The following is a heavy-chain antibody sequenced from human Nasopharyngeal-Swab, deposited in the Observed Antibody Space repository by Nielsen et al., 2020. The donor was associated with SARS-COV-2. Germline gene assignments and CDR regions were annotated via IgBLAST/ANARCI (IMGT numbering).Heavy chain of an antibody. CDR3: ARGSLAAIPRSSWYFDY. V-gene: IGHV4-4*07. CDR1: GGSISSYY. D-gene: IGHD6-13*01. CDR2: IYPSGST. J-gene: IGHJ4*02. Sequence: GSLRLSCTVSGGSISSYYWTWIRQPAGKGLEWIGRIYPSGSTNYNPSLKSRVSMSVDTSKNQFSLKLSSVTAADMAVYYCARGSLAAIPRSSWYFDYWGQGTLVTVSS.